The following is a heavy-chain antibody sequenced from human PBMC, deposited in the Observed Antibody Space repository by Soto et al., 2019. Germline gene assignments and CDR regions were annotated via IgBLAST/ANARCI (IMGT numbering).Heavy chain of an antibody. Sequence: SETLSLTCNMSGDSYSISTYSWSWIRQPPGKALQWIGFIYQSGVTSYNPSPASRVSISLDRSNNQCSLKLKSVTAADTAVYFCAGMPYTSGLRFDPWGPGTLVTVSS. CDR1: GDSYSISTYS. CDR3: AGMPYTSGLRFDP. V-gene: IGHV4-30-2*01. CDR2: IYQSGVT. J-gene: IGHJ5*02. D-gene: IGHD1-1*01.